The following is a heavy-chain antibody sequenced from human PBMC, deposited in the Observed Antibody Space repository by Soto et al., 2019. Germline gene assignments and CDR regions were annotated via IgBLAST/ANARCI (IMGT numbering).Heavy chain of an antibody. J-gene: IGHJ6*02. Sequence: QVQLVQSGAEVKKPGSSVKVSCKASGGTFSSYAISWVRQAPGQGLEWMGGIIPIFGTANYAQKFQGRVTITADESTRKAYMELSSLRSEDTAVYYCARARSNYDILTGYYKSIRRYGMDVGGQGTTVTVS. CDR2: IIPIFGTA. CDR1: GGTFSSYA. D-gene: IGHD3-9*01. CDR3: ARARSNYDILTGYYKSIRRYGMDV. V-gene: IGHV1-69*01.